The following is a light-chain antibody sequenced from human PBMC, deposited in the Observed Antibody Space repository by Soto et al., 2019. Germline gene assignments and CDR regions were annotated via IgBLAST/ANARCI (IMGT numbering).Light chain of an antibody. CDR3: KQSDNRPLT. V-gene: IGKV1-33*01. CDR1: QDINNY. J-gene: IGKJ4*01. CDR2: DAY. Sequence: DIQMTQSPSSLSSSVGDKVTITCQASQDINNYLNWYQQKPGKAPKLLIYDAYPLETGVPSRFSGSGSGTDFTFAISSLQPEDIATYYCKQSDNRPLTFGGGTKVQI.